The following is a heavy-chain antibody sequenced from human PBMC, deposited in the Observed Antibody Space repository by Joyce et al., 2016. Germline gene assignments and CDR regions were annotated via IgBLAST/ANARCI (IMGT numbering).Heavy chain of an antibody. Sequence: QVQLVQSGAQVKKPGASVKISCKVSGFTFTSYAIHWVSQAAGQRFEWMGWVNGGNGQVQYSQNFQGRVTLSRDASASTAYLEVSGLRSEDTAVYYCARHSGNYPYWYSDLWGRGTLVTVSS. J-gene: IGHJ2*01. D-gene: IGHD1-26*01. V-gene: IGHV1-3*01. CDR2: VNGGNGQV. CDR1: GFTFTSYA. CDR3: ARHSGNYPYWYSDL.